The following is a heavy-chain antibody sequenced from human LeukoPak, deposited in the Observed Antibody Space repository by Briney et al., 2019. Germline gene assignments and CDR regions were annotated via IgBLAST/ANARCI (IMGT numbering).Heavy chain of an antibody. Sequence: PGGSLRLSCAASRFTFSSYWMSWVRQAPGKGLEWVANIKQNGSEKYYVDSVKGRFTISRDNAKNSLYLQMNSLRVEDTAVYYCAREGGYSGSYFDYWGQGTLVTVSS. J-gene: IGHJ4*02. V-gene: IGHV3-7*03. CDR1: RFTFSSYW. CDR2: IKQNGSEK. CDR3: AREGGYSGSYFDY. D-gene: IGHD1-26*01.